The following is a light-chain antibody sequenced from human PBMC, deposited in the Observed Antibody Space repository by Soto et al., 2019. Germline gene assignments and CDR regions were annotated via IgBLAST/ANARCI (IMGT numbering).Light chain of an antibody. CDR3: QQYGSSPT. V-gene: IGKV3-20*01. CDR2: GAS. J-gene: IGKJ4*01. Sequence: EIVLTQSPGTLSLSPGERATLSCRASQSVRSSYLAWYQQKPGQAPRLLIYGASSRATGIPDRFSGSGSGTDFTLTISRLEPEDLAVYYCQQYGSSPTFGGWTKVEIK. CDR1: QSVRSSY.